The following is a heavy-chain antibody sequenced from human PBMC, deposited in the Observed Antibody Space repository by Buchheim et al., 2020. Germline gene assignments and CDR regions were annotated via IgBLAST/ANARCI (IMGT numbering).Heavy chain of an antibody. CDR3: AKEREAGCRGGSCYSTWGYFDY. V-gene: IGHV3-30*18. Sequence: QVQLVESGGGVVQPGRSLRLSCAASGFTFSSYGMHWVRQAPGKGLEWVAVVSYDGGYKYYAESVKGRFTISRDNSKNTVYMQMDSLRVEDMAVYYCAKEREAGCRGGSCYSTWGYFDYWGQGT. J-gene: IGHJ4*02. D-gene: IGHD2-15*01. CDR1: GFTFSSYG. CDR2: VSYDGGYK.